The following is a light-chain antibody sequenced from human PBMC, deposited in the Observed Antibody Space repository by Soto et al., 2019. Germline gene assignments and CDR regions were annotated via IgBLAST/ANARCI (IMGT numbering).Light chain of an antibody. Sequence: QSVLTQPPSASGSPGQSVTISCTGTSSDVGGYNYVSWYQQHPGKAPKVMIYEVSERPSGVPDRFSGSKSGNTASLTVSGLQAEDEADYYCSSYAGSTNPVVFGGGTKLTVL. J-gene: IGLJ2*01. CDR2: EVS. CDR3: SSYAGSTNPVV. V-gene: IGLV2-8*01. CDR1: SSDVGGYNY.